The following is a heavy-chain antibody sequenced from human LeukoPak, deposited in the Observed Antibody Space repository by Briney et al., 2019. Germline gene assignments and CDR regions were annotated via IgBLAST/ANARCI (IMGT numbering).Heavy chain of an antibody. CDR2: IDYNGDT. J-gene: IGHJ4*02. D-gene: IGHD5-12*01. CDR1: DGSISSRNYY. Sequence: SETLSLGCTVSDGSISSRNYYWGWIRQPPGTGLEWIGSIDYNGDTYYNPSLASRATMSEDTSKNQFSLKLNSVTAEDTAVYYCARGHRGVFTDPINYWAQGTLVTVSS. V-gene: IGHV4-39*01. CDR3: ARGHRGVFTDPINY.